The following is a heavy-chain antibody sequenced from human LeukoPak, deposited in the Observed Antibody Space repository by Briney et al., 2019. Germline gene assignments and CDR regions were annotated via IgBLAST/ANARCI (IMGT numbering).Heavy chain of an antibody. CDR1: GVIFSGYA. V-gene: IGHV3-21*01. D-gene: IGHD6-13*01. Sequence: GGSLRLSCAASGVIFSGYAMSWVRQAPGKGLEWVSSISSSSSYIYYADSVKGRFTISRDNAKNSLYLQMNSLRAEDTAVYYCARHSSSWSFDYWGQGTLVTVSS. J-gene: IGHJ4*02. CDR3: ARHSSSWSFDY. CDR2: ISSSSSYI.